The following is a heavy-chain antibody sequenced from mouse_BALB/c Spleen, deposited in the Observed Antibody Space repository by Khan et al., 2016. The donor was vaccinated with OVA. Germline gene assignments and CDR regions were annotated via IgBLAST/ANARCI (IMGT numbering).Heavy chain of an antibody. CDR3: ARHPGGYYAMDY. Sequence: EVELVESGAGLVKPGGSLKLSCAASGFTFSSYAMSWVRQTPEKRLEWVAILTSGGSYSYYPDRVQGRFTIYRDNGKKTLYLQMSSLRSEDTAIYYFARHPGGYYAMDYWGQGTSVTVSS. J-gene: IGHJ4*01. CDR1: GFTFSSYA. V-gene: IGHV5-9-3*01. CDR2: LTSGGSYS.